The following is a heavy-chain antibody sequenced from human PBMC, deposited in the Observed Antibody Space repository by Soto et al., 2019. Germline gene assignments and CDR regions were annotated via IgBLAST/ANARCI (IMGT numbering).Heavy chain of an antibody. CDR2: IIPIFGTA. D-gene: IGHD2-21*02. CDR3: ARARRSCGGDCYSLDY. J-gene: IGHJ4*02. Sequence: QVQLVQSGAEVKKPGSSVKVSCKASGGTFSSYAISWVRQAPGQGLEWMGGIIPIFGTANYAQKFQGRVTITADESTSTAYMALSSLRAEDTAVYYCARARRSCGGDCYSLDYWGQGTLVTVSS. CDR1: GGTFSSYA. V-gene: IGHV1-69*01.